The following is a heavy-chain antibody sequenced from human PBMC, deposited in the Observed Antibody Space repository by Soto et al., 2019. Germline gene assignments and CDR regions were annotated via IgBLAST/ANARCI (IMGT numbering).Heavy chain of an antibody. CDR1: GGSFSGYY. CDR2: INHSGST. CDR3: ARRRGSGSYYTRREHRNWFDP. J-gene: IGHJ5*02. Sequence: SETLSLTCAVYGGSFSGYYWSWIRQPPGKGLEWIGEINHSGSTNYNPSLKSRVTISVDTSKNQFSLKLSSVTAADTAVYYCARRRGSGSYYTRREHRNWFDPWGQGTLVTVSS. D-gene: IGHD3-10*01. V-gene: IGHV4-34*01.